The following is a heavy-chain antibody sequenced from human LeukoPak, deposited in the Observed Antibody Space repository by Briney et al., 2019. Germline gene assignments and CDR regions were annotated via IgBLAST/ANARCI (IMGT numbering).Heavy chain of an antibody. CDR1: GYTFTTYG. CDR3: ARDRVSMTVAVLTPFDP. Sequence: ASVKVSCKASGYTFTTYGISRVRQAPGQGLEWMGWISAYNGNTNYAQKFQGRVTMTTDTSTSTAYMELRSLRSDDTAVYYCARDRVSMTVAVLTPFDPWGQGTLVTVSS. D-gene: IGHD3-22*01. CDR2: ISAYNGNT. V-gene: IGHV1-18*01. J-gene: IGHJ5*02.